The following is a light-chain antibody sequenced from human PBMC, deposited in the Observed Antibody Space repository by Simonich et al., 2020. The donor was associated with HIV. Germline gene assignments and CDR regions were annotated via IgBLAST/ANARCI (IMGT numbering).Light chain of an antibody. CDR1: QSISSW. Sequence: DIQMTQSPSTLSASVGDRVTITCRASQSISSWLAWYQQKPGKAPKLRIYKASSLESGVPSMFSGSGSGTEFTLTISSLQPDDFATYYCQQANSFPLTFGGGTKVEIK. CDR3: QQANSFPLT. V-gene: IGKV1-5*03. CDR2: KAS. J-gene: IGKJ4*01.